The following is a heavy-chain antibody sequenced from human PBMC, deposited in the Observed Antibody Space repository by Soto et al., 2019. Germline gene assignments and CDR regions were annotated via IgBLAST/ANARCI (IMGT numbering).Heavy chain of an antibody. CDR3: ARDYMEYQLLDPFDY. J-gene: IGHJ4*02. CDR1: GFTFSLYT. D-gene: IGHD2-2*01. Sequence: EVQLVESGGGLVKPGGSLRLSCAASGFTFSLYTMNWVRQAPGKGLEWVSSISSSSNYIYYADSVKGRFTISRDNAKNSRYLQMNSLRADDTAMYYCARDYMEYQLLDPFDYWGQGTLVTVSS. CDR2: ISSSSNYI. V-gene: IGHV3-21*01.